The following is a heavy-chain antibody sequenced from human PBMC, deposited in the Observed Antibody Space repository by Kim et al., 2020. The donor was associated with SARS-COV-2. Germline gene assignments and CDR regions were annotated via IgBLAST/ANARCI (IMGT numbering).Heavy chain of an antibody. V-gene: IGHV3-23*01. Sequence: GGSLRLSCAASGFTFSSSAMSWVRQAPGKGLEWVSGISGSGGSTYYADSVKGRFTISRDNSKNTLYLQMNSLRAEDTAVNYCAKDSRLRFLAWLSAHFDYWGQGTLVTVSS. CDR3: AKDSRLRFLAWLSAHFDY. D-gene: IGHD3-3*01. J-gene: IGHJ4*02. CDR2: ISGSGGST. CDR1: GFTFSSSA.